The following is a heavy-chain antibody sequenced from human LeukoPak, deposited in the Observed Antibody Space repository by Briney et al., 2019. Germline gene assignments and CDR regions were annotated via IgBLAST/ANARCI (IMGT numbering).Heavy chain of an antibody. V-gene: IGHV3-33*03. CDR2: IWYDGINE. D-gene: IGHD6-19*01. CDR3: AKPYGSGYSYFDS. CDR1: GFTFSSSG. Sequence: QPGGSLRLSCAASGFTFSSSGMHWVRQAPGKGLEWGALIWYDGINEYYADSVKGGSTISRDNAKNTLYLQMNSLRAEDTAVYYCAKPYGSGYSYFDSWGQGALVTVSS. J-gene: IGHJ4*02.